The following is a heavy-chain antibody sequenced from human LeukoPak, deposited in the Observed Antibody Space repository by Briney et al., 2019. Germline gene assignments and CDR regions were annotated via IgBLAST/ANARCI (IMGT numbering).Heavy chain of an antibody. CDR3: ARGQWLDNY. J-gene: IGHJ4*02. D-gene: IGHD5-12*01. V-gene: IGHV4-39*07. CDR2: INGFGST. CDR1: GGSISSSSYY. Sequence: PSETLSLTCTVSGGSISSSSYYWTWIRQAPGKGLEWIGEINGFGSTNYNPSLKSRVSISVDTFKKQFSLKLTSVTAADTAVYYCARGQWLDNYWGQGTLVTVSS.